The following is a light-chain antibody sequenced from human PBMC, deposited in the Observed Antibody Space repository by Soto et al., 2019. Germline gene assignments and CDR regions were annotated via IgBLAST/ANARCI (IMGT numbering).Light chain of an antibody. CDR2: GAS. Sequence: EIVLTKSQDTLSLSPGERATLSCRASQSISSYLAWYQQKPGQAPRLLIYGASSRATGIPDRFSGSGSGTDFTLAISRLEPGDSAVYFCQQCDTSPWTFGQGTKVDIK. V-gene: IGKV3-20*01. CDR3: QQCDTSPWT. CDR1: QSISSY. J-gene: IGKJ1*01.